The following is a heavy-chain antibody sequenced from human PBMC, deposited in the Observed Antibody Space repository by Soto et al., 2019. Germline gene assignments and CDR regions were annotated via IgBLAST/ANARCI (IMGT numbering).Heavy chain of an antibody. V-gene: IGHV4-31*03. CDR2: IYYSGST. CDR1: GGSISSGGYY. D-gene: IGHD2-2*01. J-gene: IGHJ6*02. CDR3: ARDPLQRVPAAQDGMDV. Sequence: SETLSLTCTVSGGSISSGGYYGSWLRQHPGKGLEWIGYIYYSGSTYYNPSLKSRVTISVDTSKNQFSLKLSSVTAADTAVYYCARDPLQRVPAAQDGMDVWGQGTTVTVSS.